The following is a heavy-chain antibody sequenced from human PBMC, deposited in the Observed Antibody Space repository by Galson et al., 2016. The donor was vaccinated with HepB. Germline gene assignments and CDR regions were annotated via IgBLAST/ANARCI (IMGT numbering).Heavy chain of an antibody. J-gene: IGHJ6*02. CDR1: GFTFSSYA. Sequence: LRLSCAASGFTFSSYAMHWVRQAPGKGLEWVAVISYDGSNKYYADSVKGRFTISRDNSKNTLFLQMNSLIPEDTAVYYCARAGCTSISCYSGMDVWGQGTTVTVSS. V-gene: IGHV3-30*04. CDR2: ISYDGSNK. CDR3: ARAGCTSISCYSGMDV. D-gene: IGHD2-2*01.